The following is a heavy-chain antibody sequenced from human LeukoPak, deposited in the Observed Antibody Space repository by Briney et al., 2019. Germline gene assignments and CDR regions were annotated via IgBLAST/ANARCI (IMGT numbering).Heavy chain of an antibody. V-gene: IGHV4-30-2*01. CDR1: GGSINSGGYF. Sequence: SQTLSLTCTVSGGSINSGGYFWNWIRQPPGKGLEWIGCLDHSGSAYYNPSFKSRVTISMDLSKNQFSLDLNSGTAADTAVYYCASGGRGYQYMDVWGKGTTVTVSS. D-gene: IGHD3-10*01. CDR2: LDHSGSA. CDR3: ASGGRGYQYMDV. J-gene: IGHJ6*03.